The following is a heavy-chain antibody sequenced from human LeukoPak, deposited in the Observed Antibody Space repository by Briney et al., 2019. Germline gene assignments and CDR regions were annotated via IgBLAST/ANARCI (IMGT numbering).Heavy chain of an antibody. CDR1: GFSLSTSGMR. Sequence: SGPALVKPTQTLTLTCTFSGFSLSTSGMRVSWIRQPPGKALECLARIDWDDDKFYSPSLKTRLTISKDTSKNQVVLTMTNMDPVDTATYYCARTSRGSGSYYLHFDYWGQGTLVTVSS. V-gene: IGHV2-70*04. J-gene: IGHJ4*02. CDR3: ARTSRGSGSYYLHFDY. D-gene: IGHD3-10*01. CDR2: IDWDDDK.